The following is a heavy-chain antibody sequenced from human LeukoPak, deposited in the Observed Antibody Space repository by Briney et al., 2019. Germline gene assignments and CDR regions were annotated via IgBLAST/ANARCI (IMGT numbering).Heavy chain of an antibody. CDR3: ATATQPRGYFLH. V-gene: IGHV1-18*01. CDR2: ISVNNGGT. D-gene: IGHD2-2*01. CDR1: GYTFTTYS. J-gene: IGHJ1*01. Sequence: AAVKVSCKASGYTFTTYSLAWVRQAPGQSLEWMGWISVNNGGTNYAQSFQDRVTLTRDTSTNTAYLELRSLRSDDTAIIYCATATQPRGYFLHWGQGTLVTVSS.